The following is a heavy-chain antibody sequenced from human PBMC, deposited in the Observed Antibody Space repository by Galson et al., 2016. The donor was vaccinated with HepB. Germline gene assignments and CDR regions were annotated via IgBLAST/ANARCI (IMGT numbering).Heavy chain of an antibody. CDR1: GASITSGHW. D-gene: IGHD6-19*01. CDR3: AASSGWWRLDS. J-gene: IGHJ4*02. Sequence: SETLSLTCGVSGASITSGHWWSCVRQPPGKGLEWIGEMSPTGGTNYNPSLKSRVTIALDKSNNQFSVKITSMTAADTAVYYCAASSGWWRLDSWGQGVLVTVSS. CDR2: MSPTGGT. V-gene: IGHV4-4*02.